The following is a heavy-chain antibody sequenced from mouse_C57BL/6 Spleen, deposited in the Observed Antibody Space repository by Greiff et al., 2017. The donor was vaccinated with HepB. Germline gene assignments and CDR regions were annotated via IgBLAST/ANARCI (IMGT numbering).Heavy chain of an antibody. Sequence: EVKLVESGEGLVKPGGSLKLSCAASGFTFSSYAMSWVRQTPEKRLEWVAYISSGGDYIYYAATVKGRFTISRDNARNTLYLQMSSLKSEDTAMYYCTRYSSYWYFDVWGTGTTVTVSS. J-gene: IGHJ1*03. CDR1: GFTFSSYA. D-gene: IGHD2-5*01. CDR2: ISSGGDYI. V-gene: IGHV5-9-1*02. CDR3: TRYSSYWYFDV.